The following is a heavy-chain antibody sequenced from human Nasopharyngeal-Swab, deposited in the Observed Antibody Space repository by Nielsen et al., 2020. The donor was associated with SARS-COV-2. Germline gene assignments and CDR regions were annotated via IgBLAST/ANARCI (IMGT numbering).Heavy chain of an antibody. CDR3: ARQVVVETHNFDY. D-gene: IGHD2-21*01. J-gene: IGHJ4*02. CDR1: GYSISSGYY. V-gene: IGHV4-38-2*01. CDR2: IYHSGST. Sequence: SETLSLTCAVSGYSISSGYYWGWIRQPPGKGLEWIGSIYHSGSTYYNPSLKSRDTISVDTSKNQFSLKLSSVTAADTAVYYCARQVVVETHNFDYWGQGTLVTVSS.